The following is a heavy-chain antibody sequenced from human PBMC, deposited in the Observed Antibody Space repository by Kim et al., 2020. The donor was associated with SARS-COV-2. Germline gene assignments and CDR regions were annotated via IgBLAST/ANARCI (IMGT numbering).Heavy chain of an antibody. CDR1: GFTFSSYA. V-gene: IGHV3-23*01. D-gene: IGHD3-10*01. CDR3: AKGDLTYYYGSGSSPFDY. CDR2: ISGSGGST. J-gene: IGHJ4*02. Sequence: GGSLRLSCAASGFTFSSYAMSWVRQAPGKGLEWVSAISGSGGSTYYADSVKGRFTISRDNSKNTLYLQMNSLRAEDTAVYYCAKGDLTYYYGSGSSPFDYWGQGTLVTVSS.